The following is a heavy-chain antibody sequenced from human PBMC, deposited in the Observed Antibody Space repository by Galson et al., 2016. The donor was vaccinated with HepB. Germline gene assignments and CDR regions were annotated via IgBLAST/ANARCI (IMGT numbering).Heavy chain of an antibody. D-gene: IGHD4-11*01. CDR3: ARNDYTFDP. J-gene: IGHJ5*02. CDR2: IKRDGSDK. CDR1: GFTFSRNW. Sequence: SLRLSCAASGFTFSRNWMSWVRQAPGKGLEWVADIKRDGSDKSYVDSVKGRFTISRDNAKNSLYLQMDSLRAEDTAVYYCARNDYTFDPWGQGTLVTVSS. V-gene: IGHV3-7*01.